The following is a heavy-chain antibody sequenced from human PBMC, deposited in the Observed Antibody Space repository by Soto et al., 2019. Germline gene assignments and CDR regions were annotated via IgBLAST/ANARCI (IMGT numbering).Heavy chain of an antibody. D-gene: IGHD6-19*01. CDR2: ISYDGSNK. J-gene: IGHJ4*02. V-gene: IGHV3-30*18. CDR1: GFTFSSYG. CDR3: AKDRGGGWQNGFGY. Sequence: QVQLVESGGGVVQPGRSLRLSCAASGFTFSSYGMHWVRQAPGKGLEWVAVISYDGSNKYYADSVKGRFTISRDNSKNTLYLQMNSLRAEDTAVYYCAKDRGGGWQNGFGYWGQGTLVTVSS.